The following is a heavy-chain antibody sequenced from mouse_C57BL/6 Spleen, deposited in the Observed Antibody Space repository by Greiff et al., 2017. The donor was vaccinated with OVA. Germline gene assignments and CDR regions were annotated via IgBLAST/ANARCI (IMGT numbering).Heavy chain of an antibody. Sequence: QVPLKVSGPGILQSSQTLSLTCSSSGFSLSTSGMGVSWIRQPSGKGLEWLAHIYWDDDKRYNPSLKSRPTISKDTSRTQVFLKITSVDTADTAAYYWARRAPYYGNLYYLDYGGKGTTLTVSS. D-gene: IGHD2-10*01. V-gene: IGHV8-12*01. CDR1: GFSLSTSGMG. CDR3: ARRAPYYGNLYYLDY. J-gene: IGHJ2*01. CDR2: IYWDDDK.